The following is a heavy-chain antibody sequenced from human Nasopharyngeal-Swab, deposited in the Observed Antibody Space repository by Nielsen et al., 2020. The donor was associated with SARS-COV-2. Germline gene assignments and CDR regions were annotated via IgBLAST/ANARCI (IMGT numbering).Heavy chain of an antibody. J-gene: IGHJ4*02. CDR2: INHSGST. CDR3: ARRTGGRGFDY. Sequence: WIRQPPGKGLEWIGEINHSGSTNYNPSLKSRVTISVDTSKNQFSLKLSSVTAADTAVYYCARRTGGRGFDYWGQGTLVTVPQ. D-gene: IGHD3-16*01. V-gene: IGHV4-34*01.